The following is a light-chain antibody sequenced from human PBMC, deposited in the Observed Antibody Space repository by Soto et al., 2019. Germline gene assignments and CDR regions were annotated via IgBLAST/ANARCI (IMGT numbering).Light chain of an antibody. CDR2: SXX. J-gene: IGLJ3*02. CDR3: AAWDDSLNGWV. Sequence: QSVLTQPPSASGTPGQRVTISCSGSSSNIGSNTVNWYQQLPGTAPKLLIYSXXQRPXGXPDRXSXSKSGTSASLAISGLQSEDEXDYYCAAWDDSLNGWVFGGGTKLTVL. CDR1: SSNIGSNT. V-gene: IGLV1-44*01.